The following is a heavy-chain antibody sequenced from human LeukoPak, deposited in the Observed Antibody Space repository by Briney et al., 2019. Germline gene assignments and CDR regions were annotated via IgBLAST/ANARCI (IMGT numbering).Heavy chain of an antibody. V-gene: IGHV4-34*01. J-gene: IGHJ4*02. D-gene: IGHD2-15*01. CDR2: INHSGST. CDR3: ARGRYCSGGSCYEG. CDR1: GXY. Sequence: GXYXSWIRQPPGXGLEWIGEINHSGSTNYNPSLKSRVTISVDTSKNQFSLKLSSVTAADTAVYYCARGRYCSGGSCYEGWGQGTLVTVSS.